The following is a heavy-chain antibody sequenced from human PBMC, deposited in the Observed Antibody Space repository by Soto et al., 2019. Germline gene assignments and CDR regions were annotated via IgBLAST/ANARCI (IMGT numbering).Heavy chain of an antibody. J-gene: IGHJ6*02. CDR3: ARGSSIAGLYYGMDV. CDR1: GGSISSGGYY. V-gene: IGHV4-31*03. D-gene: IGHD6-6*01. CDR2: NYYSGIT. Sequence: QVQLQESGPGLVKPSQTLSLTCTVSGGSISSGGYYWTWIRKHPGKGLEWIGYNYYSGITYYNPSLNSRVTISLDTSKNQFSLKLSSVTAADTAVYYCARGSSIAGLYYGMDVWGQGPTVTVSS.